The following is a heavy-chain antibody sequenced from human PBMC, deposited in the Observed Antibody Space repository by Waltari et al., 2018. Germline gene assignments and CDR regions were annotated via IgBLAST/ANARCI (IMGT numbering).Heavy chain of an antibody. J-gene: IGHJ4*02. D-gene: IGHD7-27*01. CDR2: IDQDGSEK. V-gene: IGHV3-7*01. Sequence: EVQLVESGGGLVQPGGSLRLSCAASGFTFSSYWMSWVRQAPGKGLGWVANIDQDGSEKYYVDSVKGRFTISRDNARNSLYLQMNSLSAEDTAVYYCARDGHWLSGVGDCWGQGTLVTVS. CDR1: GFTFSSYW. CDR3: ARDGHWLSGVGDC.